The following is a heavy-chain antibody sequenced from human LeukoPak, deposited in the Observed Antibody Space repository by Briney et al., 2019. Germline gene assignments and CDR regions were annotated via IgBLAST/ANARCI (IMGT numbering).Heavy chain of an antibody. CDR3: AVGSGSYYSWFDP. J-gene: IGHJ5*02. CDR2: INTNTGNP. V-gene: IGHV7-4-1*02. D-gene: IGHD3-10*01. CDR1: GGTFSSYA. Sequence: ASVKVSCKASGGTFSSYAISWVRQAPGQGLEWMGWINTNTGNPTYAQGFTGRFVFSLDTSVSTAYLQISSLKAEDTAVYYCAVGSGSYYSWFDPWGQGTLVTVSS.